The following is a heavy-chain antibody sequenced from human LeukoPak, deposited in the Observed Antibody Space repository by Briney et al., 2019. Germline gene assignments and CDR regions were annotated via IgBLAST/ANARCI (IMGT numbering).Heavy chain of an antibody. D-gene: IGHD3-9*01. CDR3: ARAPSLDDILTGYRHNAFDY. CDR1: GGSISSSNW. Sequence: SETLSLTCAVSGGSISSSNWWSGVRQPPGKGLEWIGEIYHSGSTNYNPSLKSRVTISVDKSKNQFSLKLGSVTAADTAVYYCARAPSLDDILTGYRHNAFDYWGQGTLVTVSS. J-gene: IGHJ4*02. CDR2: IYHSGST. V-gene: IGHV4-4*02.